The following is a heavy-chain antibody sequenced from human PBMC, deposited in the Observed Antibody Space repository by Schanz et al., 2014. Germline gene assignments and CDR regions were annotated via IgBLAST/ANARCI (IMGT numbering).Heavy chain of an antibody. V-gene: IGHV3-23*01. CDR3: ARKVVATIVGYYDN. CDR2: MNESHSTI. CDR1: GFSFSSYA. J-gene: IGHJ4*02. D-gene: IGHD5-12*01. Sequence: EVQLLESGGGLVEPGGSLRLSCAASGFSFSSYAMGWVRQARGKGLEWVSAMNESHSTIYYADSVRGRFTISRDNAENTLFLQMNSLRAEDTAVYYCARKVVATIVGYYDNWGQGTLVIVSS.